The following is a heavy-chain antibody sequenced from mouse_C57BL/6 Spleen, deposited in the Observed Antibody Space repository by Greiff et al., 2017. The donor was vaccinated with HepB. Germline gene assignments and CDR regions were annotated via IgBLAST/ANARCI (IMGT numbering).Heavy chain of an antibody. J-gene: IGHJ2*01. CDR3: AKFYYGSSSFDY. CDR2: INPSTGGT. V-gene: IGHV1-42*01. D-gene: IGHD1-1*01. CDR1: GYSFTGYY. Sequence: VQLQQSGPELVKPGASVKISCKASGYSFTGYYINWVKQSPEKSLEWIGEINPSTGGTTYNQKFKAKATLTVDKSSSTAYMQLKSLTSEDSAVYYCAKFYYGSSSFDYWGQGTTLTVSS.